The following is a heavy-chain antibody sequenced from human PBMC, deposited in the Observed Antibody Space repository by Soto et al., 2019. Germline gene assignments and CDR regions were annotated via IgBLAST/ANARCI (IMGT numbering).Heavy chain of an antibody. CDR3: AKEDSSSWHYYYGMDV. Sequence: GGSLRLSCAASGFTFSSYSMNWVRQAPGKGLEWVSAISGSGGSTYYADSVKGRFTISRDNSKNMLYLQMNSLRAEDTAVYYCAKEDSSSWHYYYGMDVWGQGTTVTVSS. J-gene: IGHJ6*02. CDR2: ISGSGGST. CDR1: GFTFSSYS. V-gene: IGHV3-23*01. D-gene: IGHD6-13*01.